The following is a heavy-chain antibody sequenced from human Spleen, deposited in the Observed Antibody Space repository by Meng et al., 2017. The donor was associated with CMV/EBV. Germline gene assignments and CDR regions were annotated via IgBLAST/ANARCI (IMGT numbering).Heavy chain of an antibody. CDR2: ISSSGGTV. CDR3: AGGDGDSYDFGALDP. CDR1: GFSFSYYE. D-gene: IGHD3/OR15-3a*01. V-gene: IGHV3-48*03. J-gene: IGHJ5*02. Sequence: GGSLRLSCAASGFSFSYYEMNWVRQAPGRGLEWVSFISSSGGTVYYADSVKGRFTISRDNAKKSLYLQMNSLRAEDTAVYYCAGGDGDSYDFGALDPWGQGTLVTVSS.